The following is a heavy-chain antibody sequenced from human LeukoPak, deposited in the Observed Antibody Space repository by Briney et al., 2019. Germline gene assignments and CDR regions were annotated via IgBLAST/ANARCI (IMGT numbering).Heavy chain of an antibody. CDR3: GRAFPPLRTAAAGDY. CDR1: GFTFSDCD. D-gene: IGHD6-13*01. J-gene: IGHJ4*02. CDR2: ISYRTSHI. V-gene: IGHV3-21*01. Sequence: GGSLRLSCTASGFTFSDCDMNWFRQAPGKGLEWVSSISYRTSHIYYADSVKGRFTISRDDAKNSLYLQMDSLRAEDTAVYFCGRAFPPLRTAAAGDYWGQGTLVTVSS.